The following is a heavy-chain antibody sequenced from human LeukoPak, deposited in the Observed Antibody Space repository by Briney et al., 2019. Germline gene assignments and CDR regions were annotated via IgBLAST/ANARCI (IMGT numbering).Heavy chain of an antibody. CDR1: GFTVSTYG. Sequence: GGSLRLSCAASGFTVSTYGMHWVRQAPRKGLEWVAVIRYDGSNKYFADSVKGRFTISRDNAKNSLYLQMNSLRAEDTAVYYCARDREGYYYDSSGYFVFDHWGQGTLVTVSS. V-gene: IGHV3-33*01. CDR3: ARDREGYYYDSSGYFVFDH. CDR2: IRYDGSNK. D-gene: IGHD3-22*01. J-gene: IGHJ4*02.